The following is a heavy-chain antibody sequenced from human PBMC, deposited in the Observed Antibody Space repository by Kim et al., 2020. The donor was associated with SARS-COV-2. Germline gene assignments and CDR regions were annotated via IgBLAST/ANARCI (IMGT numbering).Heavy chain of an antibody. D-gene: IGHD3-10*01. CDR3: ARDRFGEPLDV. CDR2: ISTAGDT. Sequence: GGSLRLSCAASGFTFSSYDMHWARQATGKGLEWVSVISTAGDTYYPGSVKGRFTISRENAKNSLYLQMNSLRAGDTAVYYCARDRFGEPLDVWGQGTTVTVSS. J-gene: IGHJ6*02. V-gene: IGHV3-13*04. CDR1: GFTFSSYD.